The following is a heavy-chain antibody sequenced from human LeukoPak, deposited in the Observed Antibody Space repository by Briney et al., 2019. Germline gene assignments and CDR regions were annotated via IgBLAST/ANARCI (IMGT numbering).Heavy chain of an antibody. V-gene: IGHV1-8*01. D-gene: IGHD3-22*01. CDR3: ARGAMIGAFDI. CDR2: VNPKSGDR. J-gene: IGHJ3*02. Sequence: ASVKVSCTASGYTFTSYDLDWVRQTTGQGLEWIGWVNPKSGDRGYAQKFQGRVTMTRNTSISTAYMELSSLRSEDTAVYYCARGAMIGAFDIWGQGTMITVSS. CDR1: GYTFTSYD.